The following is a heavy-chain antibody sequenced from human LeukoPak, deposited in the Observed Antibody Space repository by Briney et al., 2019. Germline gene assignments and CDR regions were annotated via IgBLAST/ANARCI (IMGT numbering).Heavy chain of an antibody. V-gene: IGHV4-59*01. D-gene: IGHD3-22*01. CDR2: IYYSGTT. CDR3: ARDRNYDTGGYYYPYFDY. CDR1: GGSISPYY. J-gene: IGHJ4*02. Sequence: PSETLSLTCSASGGSISPYYWSWIRQPPGKGLEWVGYIYYSGTTNYNPSLKSRVAISVYTSKSQFSLKLSSVTAADTAVYYCARDRNYDTGGYYYPYFDYWGQGTLVTVSS.